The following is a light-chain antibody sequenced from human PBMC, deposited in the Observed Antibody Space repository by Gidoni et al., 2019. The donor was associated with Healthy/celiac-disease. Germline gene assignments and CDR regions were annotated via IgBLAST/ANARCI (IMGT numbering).Light chain of an antibody. V-gene: IGKV3-15*01. CDR1: QSVSSN. Sequence: EIAMTQAPATLSVSPGERATLTCRASQSVSSNLAWYQQNPGQAPRLLSYGASTRATCIPARFSGSGSGTEFTLTISSLQSEDFAVYYCQQYNNWPPVSFGQGTKLEIK. J-gene: IGKJ2*03. CDR2: GAS. CDR3: QQYNNWPPVS.